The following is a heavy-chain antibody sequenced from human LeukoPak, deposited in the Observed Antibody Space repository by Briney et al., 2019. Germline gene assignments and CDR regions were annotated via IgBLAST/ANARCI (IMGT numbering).Heavy chain of an antibody. CDR3: ARQPRYYDILTGYYKPAPYFDY. J-gene: IGHJ4*02. CDR2: LNHSGST. D-gene: IGHD3-9*01. V-gene: IGHV4-30-2*03. Sequence: PSQTLSLTCPVSSGSISSGVYYWSWIRQPPGKGLEWLGELNHSGSTNYHPSLKSRVTISVDTSKNQFSLKLSSVTAADTAVYYCARQPRYYDILTGYYKPAPYFDYWGQGTLVTVSS. CDR1: SGSISSGVYY.